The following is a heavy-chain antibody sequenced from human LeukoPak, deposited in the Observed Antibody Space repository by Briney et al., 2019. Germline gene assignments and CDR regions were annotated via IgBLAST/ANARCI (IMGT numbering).Heavy chain of an antibody. CDR2: IYPGDSDT. CDR3: ARHQIWLGVHYYFDS. J-gene: IGHJ4*02. CDR1: GYSFTSYW. V-gene: IGHV5-51*01. D-gene: IGHD3-10*01. Sequence: GESLKISCKGSGYSFTSYWIGWVRQMPGKGLEWMGIIYPGDSDTRYSPSFQGQVTISADKSISTAYLQWSSLKASDTAMYYCARHQIWLGVHYYFDSGAQGPLVTVSS.